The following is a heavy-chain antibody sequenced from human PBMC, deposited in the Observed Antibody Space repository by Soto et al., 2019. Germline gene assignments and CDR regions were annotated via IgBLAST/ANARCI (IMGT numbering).Heavy chain of an antibody. CDR3: ASQHVVVVVAATVGNWFDP. CDR2: ISAYNGNT. V-gene: IGHV1-18*04. D-gene: IGHD2-15*01. Sequence: ASVKVSCKASGYTFTSYGISWVRQAPGQGLEWMGWISAYNGNTNYAQKLQGRVTMTTDTSTSTAYMELRSLRSDDTAVYYCASQHVVVVVAATVGNWFDPWGQGTLVTVSS. CDR1: GYTFTSYG. J-gene: IGHJ5*02.